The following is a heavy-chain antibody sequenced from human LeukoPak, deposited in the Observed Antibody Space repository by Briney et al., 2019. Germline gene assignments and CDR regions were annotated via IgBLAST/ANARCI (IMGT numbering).Heavy chain of an antibody. Sequence: ASVKVSCKASGYTFTSYDINWVRQATGQGLEWMGWMNPNSGNTGYAQKFQGRVTMTRDTSTSTVYMELSSLRSEDTAVYYCARGGDIVVVVAATHPDYWGQGTLVTVSS. V-gene: IGHV1-8*01. CDR3: ARGGDIVVVVAATHPDY. J-gene: IGHJ4*02. CDR2: MNPNSGNT. D-gene: IGHD2-15*01. CDR1: GYTFTSYD.